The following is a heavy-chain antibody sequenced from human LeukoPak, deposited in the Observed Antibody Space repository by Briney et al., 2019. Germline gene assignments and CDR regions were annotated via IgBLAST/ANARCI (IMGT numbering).Heavy chain of an antibody. CDR2: ISSSSDYI. CDR1: GFTFSPYP. J-gene: IGHJ4*02. V-gene: IGHV3-21*01. D-gene: IGHD2-15*01. Sequence: PGGSLRLSCAASGFTFSPYPVNWVRQAPGKGLEWVSSISSSSDYINYADSLRGRFTISRDNARNSVYLQMNSLRAEDTAVYYCASPGVLCSGGSCFDYWGQGTLVTVSS. CDR3: ASPGVLCSGGSCFDY.